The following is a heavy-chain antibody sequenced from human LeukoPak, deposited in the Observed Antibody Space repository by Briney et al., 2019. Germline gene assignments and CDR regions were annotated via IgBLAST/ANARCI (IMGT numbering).Heavy chain of an antibody. CDR2: MNPNSGNT. CDR1: GYTFTSYD. CDR3: ARSPHILTGENFDY. J-gene: IGHJ4*02. Sequence: ASVKVSCKASGYTFTSYDINWVRQATGQGLEWMGWMNPNSGNTGYAQKFQGRVTMTRNTSISTAYMELSSLRSEDTALYYCARSPHILTGENFDYWGQGTLVTVSS. V-gene: IGHV1-8*01. D-gene: IGHD3-9*01.